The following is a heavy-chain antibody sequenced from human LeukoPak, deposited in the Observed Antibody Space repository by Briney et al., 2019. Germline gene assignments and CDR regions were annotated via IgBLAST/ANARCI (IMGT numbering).Heavy chain of an antibody. CDR1: GFTFSSYS. J-gene: IGHJ4*02. V-gene: IGHV3-21*01. D-gene: IGHD3-10*01. CDR2: ISSSSSYI. CDR3: ARDQTMVRGVIIDGFDY. Sequence: GGSLRLSCAASGFTFSSYSMNWVRQAPGKGLEWVSSISSSSSYIYYADSVKGRFTISRDNAKNSLYLQMNSLRAEDTAVYYCARDQTMVRGVIIDGFDYWGQGTLVTVSS.